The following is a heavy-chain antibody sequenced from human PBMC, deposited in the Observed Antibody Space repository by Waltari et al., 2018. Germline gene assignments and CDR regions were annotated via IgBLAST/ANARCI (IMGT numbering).Heavy chain of an antibody. J-gene: IGHJ4*02. CDR1: GGSFSGYY. CDR2: INHSGST. CDR3: ASLGIQLWLRPDRDY. V-gene: IGHV4-34*01. D-gene: IGHD5-18*01. Sequence: QVQLQQWGAGLLKPSETLSLTCAVYGGSFSGYYWSWIRQPPGKGLEWIGEINHSGSTNYNPSLKSRVTISVDTSKNQFSLKLSSVTAVDTAVYYCASLGIQLWLRPDRDYWGQGTLVTVSS.